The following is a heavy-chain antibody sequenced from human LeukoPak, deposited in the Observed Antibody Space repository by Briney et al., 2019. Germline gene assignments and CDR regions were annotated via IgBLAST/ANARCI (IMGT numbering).Heavy chain of an antibody. Sequence: TSETLSLTCTVSGGSISSGGYYWSWIRQHPGKGLEWIGYIYYSGSTYYNPSLKSRVTISVDTSKNQFSLKLSSVTAADTAVYYCARGGYDFWSGYFWSGPRVSGNAFDIWGQGTMVTVSS. CDR3: ARGGYDFWSGYFWSGPRVSGNAFDI. CDR2: IYYSGST. J-gene: IGHJ3*02. CDR1: GGSISSGGYY. V-gene: IGHV4-31*03. D-gene: IGHD3-3*01.